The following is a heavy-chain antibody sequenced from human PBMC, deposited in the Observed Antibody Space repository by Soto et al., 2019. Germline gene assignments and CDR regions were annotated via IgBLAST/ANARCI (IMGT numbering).Heavy chain of an antibody. CDR2: ISGSGGST. D-gene: IGHD3-22*01. J-gene: IGHJ4*02. CDR1: GFTFSGYA. Sequence: PGGSLRLSCPASGFTFSGYAMGWVRQAPGKGLEWVSAISGSGGSTYYADSVKGRFTISRDNSKNTLYLQMNSLRAEDTAVYYCAKDLYDSRLGANFDYWGQGTLVTVSS. V-gene: IGHV3-23*01. CDR3: AKDLYDSRLGANFDY.